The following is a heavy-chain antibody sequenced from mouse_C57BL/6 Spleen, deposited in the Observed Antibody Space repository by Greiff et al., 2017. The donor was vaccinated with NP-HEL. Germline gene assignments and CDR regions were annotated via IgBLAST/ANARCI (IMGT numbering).Heavy chain of an antibody. CDR3: ASQVLYGNLYAMDY. CDR1: GFTFSDYG. J-gene: IGHJ4*01. V-gene: IGHV5-17*01. CDR2: ISSGSSTI. D-gene: IGHD2-1*01. Sequence: EVQLQESGGGLVKPGGSLKLSCAASGFTFSDYGMHWVRQAPEKGLEWVAYISSGSSTIYYADTVKGRFTISRDNAKNTLFLQMTSLRSEDTAMYYCASQVLYGNLYAMDYWGQGTSVTVSS.